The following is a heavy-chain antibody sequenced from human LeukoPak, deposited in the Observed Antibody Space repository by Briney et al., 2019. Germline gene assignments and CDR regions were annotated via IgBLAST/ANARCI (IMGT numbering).Heavy chain of an antibody. Sequence: GASVKVSCKASGYTFTGYYMHWVRQAPGQGLEWMGWINPNSGDTNYAQKFQGRVTMTRDTSISTAYMELRGLRSDDTAVYYCARVRNHQLAPLWFDPWGQGTLVTVSS. D-gene: IGHD6-13*01. V-gene: IGHV1-2*02. CDR1: GYTFTGYY. J-gene: IGHJ5*02. CDR3: ARVRNHQLAPLWFDP. CDR2: INPNSGDT.